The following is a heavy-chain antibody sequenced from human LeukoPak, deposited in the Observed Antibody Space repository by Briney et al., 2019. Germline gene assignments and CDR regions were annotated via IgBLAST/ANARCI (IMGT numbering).Heavy chain of an antibody. V-gene: IGHV1-46*01. CDR2: INPSGGST. CDR3: ARDLAPLAVAGEYYMDV. D-gene: IGHD6-19*01. CDR1: GYTFTNNY. Sequence: GASVKVSCKASGYTFTNNYMHWVRQAPGQGLEWMGLINPSGGSTIYAPKFQGRVTMTRFVSTSTVYMALSSLRSEDTAVYYCARDLAPLAVAGEYYMDVWGKGTTVTVSS. J-gene: IGHJ6*03.